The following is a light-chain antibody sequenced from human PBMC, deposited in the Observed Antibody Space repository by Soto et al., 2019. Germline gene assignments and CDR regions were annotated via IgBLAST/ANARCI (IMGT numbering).Light chain of an antibody. V-gene: IGLV2-14*01. Sequence: QSALTQPASVSGSPGQSITISCTGTSRDVGGYNYVSWYQQYPGKAPKLMIYEVSNRPSGVSNRFSGSKSGNTASLTISGLQGEDEADYYCSSYTSSSTLVFGTGTKVTVL. CDR1: SRDVGGYNY. CDR3: SSYTSSSTLV. J-gene: IGLJ1*01. CDR2: EVS.